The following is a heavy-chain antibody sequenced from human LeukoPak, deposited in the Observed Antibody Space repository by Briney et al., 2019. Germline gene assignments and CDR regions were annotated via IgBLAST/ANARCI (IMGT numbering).Heavy chain of an antibody. CDR1: GYTFTGYY. V-gene: IGHV1-46*01. CDR2: INPSGGST. D-gene: IGHD6-19*01. CDR3: ARALEWLATYFDY. Sequence: ASVKVSCKASGYTFTGYYMHWVRQAPGQGLEWMGIINPSGGSTSYAQKFQGRVTMTRDMSTSTVYMELSSLRSEDTAVYYCARALEWLATYFDYWGQGTLVTVSS. J-gene: IGHJ4*02.